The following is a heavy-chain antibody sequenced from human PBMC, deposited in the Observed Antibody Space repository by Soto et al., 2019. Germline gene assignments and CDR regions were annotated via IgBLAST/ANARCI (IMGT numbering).Heavy chain of an antibody. J-gene: IGHJ4*02. CDR2: ISSSSSTI. Sequence: PGGSLRLSCAASGFTFSSYSMNWVRQAPGKGLEWVSYISSSSSTIYYADSVKGRFTISRDNAKNSLYLQMNSLRAEDTAVYYCARDDALRYFDWLLAPYDDWGQGTLVTVSS. CDR1: GFTFSSYS. V-gene: IGHV3-48*01. CDR3: ARDDALRYFDWLLAPYDD. D-gene: IGHD3-9*01.